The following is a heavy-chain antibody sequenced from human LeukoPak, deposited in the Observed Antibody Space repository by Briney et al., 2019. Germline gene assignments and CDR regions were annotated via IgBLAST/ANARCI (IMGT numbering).Heavy chain of an antibody. V-gene: IGHV3-23*01. D-gene: IGHD3-16*01. CDR2: IRANGET. Sequence: PGGSLRLSCAASGLSFSTFAMSWVRQGPARGLEWVSSIRANGETFYADSVKGRFTLSSDGSRNAVYLQLNNLRVEDTARYYCARASWVSSTDAVRWGQGTLVTVSS. CDR1: GLSFSTFA. J-gene: IGHJ4*02. CDR3: ARASWVSSTDAVR.